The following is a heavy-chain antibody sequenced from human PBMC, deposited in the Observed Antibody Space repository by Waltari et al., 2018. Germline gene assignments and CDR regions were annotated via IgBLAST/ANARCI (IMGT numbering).Heavy chain of an antibody. Sequence: QVQLVQSGAEVKKPGSSVKVSCKASGGTFSSYAISWVRQAPGQGLEWMGGIIPIFGTANYAPNVQGRGTITADESTNTAYMELSSLRSEDTAVYYCARSGYDSTVYYFSGMDVWGQGTTVTVSS. D-gene: IGHD5-12*01. CDR1: GGTFSSYA. CDR3: ARSGYDSTVYYFSGMDV. J-gene: IGHJ6*02. V-gene: IGHV1-69*12. CDR2: IIPIFGTA.